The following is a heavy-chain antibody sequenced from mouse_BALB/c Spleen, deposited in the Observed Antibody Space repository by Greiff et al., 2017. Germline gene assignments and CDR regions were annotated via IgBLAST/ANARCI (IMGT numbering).Heavy chain of an antibody. CDR1: GYTFTSYT. CDR3: ARCYGSDWFAY. Sequence: QVHVKQSGAELARPGASVKMSCKASGYTFTSYTMHWVKQRPGQGLEWIGYINPSSGYTNYNQKFKDKATLTADKSSSTAYMQLSSLTSEDSAVYYCARCYGSDWFAYWGQGTLVTVSA. V-gene: IGHV1-4*01. D-gene: IGHD1-1*01. J-gene: IGHJ3*01. CDR2: INPSSGYT.